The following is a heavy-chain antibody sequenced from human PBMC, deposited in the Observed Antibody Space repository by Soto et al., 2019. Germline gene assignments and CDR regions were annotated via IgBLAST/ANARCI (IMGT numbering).Heavy chain of an antibody. V-gene: IGHV1-46*01. Sequence: ASVKVSCKASGYTFTSYYMHWVRQAPGQGLEWMGIINASDGSTSYAQKLQGRVTMTTDTSTSTAYMELRSLRSDDTAVYYCARDSSGYDFVNWFDPWGQGTLVTVSS. CDR2: INASDGST. J-gene: IGHJ5*02. CDR1: GYTFTSYY. CDR3: ARDSSGYDFVNWFDP. D-gene: IGHD5-12*01.